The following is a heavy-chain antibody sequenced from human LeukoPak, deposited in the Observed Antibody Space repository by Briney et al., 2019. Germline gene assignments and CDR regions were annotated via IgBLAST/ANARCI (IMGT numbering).Heavy chain of an antibody. V-gene: IGHV3-23*01. Sequence: PGGSLRLSCAASGFIFDEYAMHWVRQAPGKGLEWVSGIFGSGGSTHYADSVKGRFTISRDNSKNTVYLQMNSLRAEDTAVYHCAKTTTGYSSGRFPGWPVDYWGQGTLVTVSS. CDR1: GFIFDEYA. D-gene: IGHD6-19*01. CDR2: IFGSGGST. J-gene: IGHJ4*02. CDR3: AKTTTGYSSGRFPGWPVDY.